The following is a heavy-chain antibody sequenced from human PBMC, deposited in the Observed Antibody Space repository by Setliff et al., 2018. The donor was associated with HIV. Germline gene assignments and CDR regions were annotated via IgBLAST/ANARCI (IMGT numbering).Heavy chain of an antibody. V-gene: IGHV1-69*13. CDR2: IIPIFGTV. D-gene: IGHD2-15*01. Sequence: ASVKVSCKASGGTFSSYAISWVRQAPGQGLEWMGGIIPIFGTVKYPLKFQGRVTITADDSTSTAYMELSSLRSEDSAVYYCARGWICRGGSCYPHYYYYMDVWGKGTTVTVSS. CDR3: ARGWICRGGSCYPHYYYYMDV. J-gene: IGHJ6*03. CDR1: GGTFSSYA.